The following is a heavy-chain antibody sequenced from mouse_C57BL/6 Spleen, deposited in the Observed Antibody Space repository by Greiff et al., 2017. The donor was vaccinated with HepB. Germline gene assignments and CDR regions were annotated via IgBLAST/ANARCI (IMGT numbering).Heavy chain of an antibody. CDR2: INPNNGGT. D-gene: IGHD2-4*01. Sequence: EVQLQQSGPELVKPGASVKISCKASGYTFTDYYMNWVKQSHGKSLEWIGDINPNNGGTSYNQKFKGKATLTVDKSSSTAYMELRSLTSEDSAVYYCARHDYDGFAYWGQRTLVTVSA. CDR3: ARHDYDGFAY. J-gene: IGHJ3*01. V-gene: IGHV1-26*01. CDR1: GYTFTDYY.